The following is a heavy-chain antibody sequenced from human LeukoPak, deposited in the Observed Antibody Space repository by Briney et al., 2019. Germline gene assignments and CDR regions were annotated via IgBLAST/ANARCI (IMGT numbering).Heavy chain of an antibody. CDR3: ARENDFGDYAGAFDL. V-gene: IGHV7-4-1*02. CDR2: MNTNTGNP. J-gene: IGHJ3*01. Sequence: ASVKVSCKASGYTFTSYHMNRVRQAPGQGLEWMGWMNTNTGNPTYAQGFTGRFVFSLDTSVSSAYLQISSLKAGDTAVYYCARENDFGDYAGAFDLWGQGTMVTVSS. D-gene: IGHD4-17*01. CDR1: GYTFTSYH.